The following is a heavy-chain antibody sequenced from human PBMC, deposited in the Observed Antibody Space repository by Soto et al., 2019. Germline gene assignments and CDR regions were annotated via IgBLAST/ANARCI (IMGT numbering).Heavy chain of an antibody. CDR3: AREGYSYEGMDV. J-gene: IGHJ6*02. V-gene: IGHV1-3*05. D-gene: IGHD5-18*01. CDR2: INAGNGNT. Sequence: QVQLVQSGAEEKKPGASVKVSCKASGYTFTSYAMHWVRQAPGQRLEWMGWINAGNGNTKYSQKFQGRVTITRDTSASTAYMELSSLRCEDTAVYYCAREGYSYEGMDVWGQGTTVTVSS. CDR1: GYTFTSYA.